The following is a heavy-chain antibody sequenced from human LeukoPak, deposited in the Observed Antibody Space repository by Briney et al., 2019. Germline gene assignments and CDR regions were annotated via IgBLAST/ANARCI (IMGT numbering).Heavy chain of an antibody. J-gene: IGHJ4*02. CDR2: IYTSGST. CDR3: ARGGYVYDSSGYYYGSVDY. CDR1: GGSISSYY. V-gene: IGHV4-4*07. D-gene: IGHD3-22*01. Sequence: SETLSLTCTVSGGSISSYYWSWIRQPAGKGLEWIGRIYTSGSTNYNPSLKSRVTMSVDTSKNQFSLKLSSVTAADTAVYYCARGGYVYDSSGYYYGSVDYWGQGTLVTVSS.